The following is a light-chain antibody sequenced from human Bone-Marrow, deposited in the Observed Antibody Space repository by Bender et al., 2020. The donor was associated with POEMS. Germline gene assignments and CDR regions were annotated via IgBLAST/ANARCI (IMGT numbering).Light chain of an antibody. J-gene: IGLJ2*01. Sequence: SYELTQPPSVSVSPGQTATITCSGEKLGEEYACWYQQKPGQSPVVVIYQDTKRPSGIPERCSGSTSGNTASLTISGTQTMDEADYYCQSWGSNTAVFGGGTKLTVL. CDR3: QSWGSNTAV. V-gene: IGLV3-1*01. CDR1: KLGEEY. CDR2: QDT.